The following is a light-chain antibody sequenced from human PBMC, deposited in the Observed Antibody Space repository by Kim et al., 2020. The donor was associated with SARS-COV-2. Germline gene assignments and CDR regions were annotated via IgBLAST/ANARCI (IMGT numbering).Light chain of an antibody. J-gene: IGLJ3*02. V-gene: IGLV1-51*01. Sequence: GKKVTISCSGSSGNIGNYYVSWYQQRPGTAPKLLIYDNNKRPSGIPDRFSGSKDGTSATPGLTGPQMRNEDDYDCGIWDSSLSSWVFGGGTKLTVL. CDR2: DNN. CDR1: SGNIGNYY. CDR3: GIWDSSLSSWV.